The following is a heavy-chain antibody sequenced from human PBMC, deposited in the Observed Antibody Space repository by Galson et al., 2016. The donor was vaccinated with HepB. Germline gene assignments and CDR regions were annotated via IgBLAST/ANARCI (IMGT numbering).Heavy chain of an antibody. D-gene: IGHD2-21*02. CDR2: IYHTGSA. V-gene: IGHV4-4*02. J-gene: IGHJ5*02. CDR3: ANLGYCSGDCYSVA. CDR1: GGSISSNHW. Sequence: SETLSLTCAVSGGSISSNHWWSWVRQSPEKGLEWIGEIYHTGSANYNPSLKSRVTISVDRSKNQFSLKLNSVTAADTAVYYCANLGYCSGDCYSVAWGQGTMVTVSA.